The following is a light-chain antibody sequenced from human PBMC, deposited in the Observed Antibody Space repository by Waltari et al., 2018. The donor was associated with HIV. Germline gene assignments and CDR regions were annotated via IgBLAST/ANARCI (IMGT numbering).Light chain of an antibody. CDR3: HQYGASPRT. Sequence: EIVLTQSPGTLSFSPGERATLPCRASQSVTSSHLAWYQQRPGQSPRLRIYGASSRANGIPDRFSGSGSGTEFTLTITRLEPEDFAVYYCHQYGASPRTFGQGTKLEIK. CDR2: GAS. CDR1: QSVTSSH. J-gene: IGKJ2*01. V-gene: IGKV3-20*01.